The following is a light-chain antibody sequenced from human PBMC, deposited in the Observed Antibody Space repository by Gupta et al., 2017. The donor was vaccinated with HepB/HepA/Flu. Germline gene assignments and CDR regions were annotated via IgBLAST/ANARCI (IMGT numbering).Light chain of an antibody. CDR1: QSISSY. V-gene: IGKV1-39*01. Sequence: DIQMTQSPSSLSASVGASVTITFRASQSISSYVNWYQQKPGKAPKLLIYAASSLRSGGPSRFSGSGSGTDFTITISSLQPDDFATDYCRQSYNTPWTFGQGTKVEIK. CDR3: RQSYNTPWT. J-gene: IGKJ1*01. CDR2: AAS.